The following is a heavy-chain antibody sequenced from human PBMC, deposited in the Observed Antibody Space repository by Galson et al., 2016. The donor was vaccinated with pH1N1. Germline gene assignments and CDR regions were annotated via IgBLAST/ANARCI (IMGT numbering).Heavy chain of an antibody. V-gene: IGHV3-49*04. CDR3: VGAVGRAEAH. Sequence: SLRLSCAASGFIFGDYPMSWVRQAPGKGLEWVGVIRSKGQGATTQYAASVKGRFIISWDDSKNTLSLQMNSLGVEDTAMYYCVGAVGRAEAHWGQGTLVTVSS. CDR2: IRSKGQGATT. D-gene: IGHD1-26*01. CDR1: GFIFGDYP. J-gene: IGHJ4*02.